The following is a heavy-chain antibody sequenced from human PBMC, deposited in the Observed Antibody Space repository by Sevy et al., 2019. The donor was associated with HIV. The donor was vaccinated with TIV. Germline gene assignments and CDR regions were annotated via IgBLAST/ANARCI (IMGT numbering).Heavy chain of an antibody. CDR1: GFTFSSYW. J-gene: IGHJ3*02. V-gene: IGHV3-7*03. CDR2: IKQGGSEK. CDR3: ACVDATVVTSDAFDI. D-gene: IGHD4-17*01. Sequence: GGSLRLSCAASGFTFSSYWMSWVRQAPGKGLEWVANIKQGGSEKYYVDSVKGRFTISRDNAKNSLYLPMNSLRAEDTAVDYYACVDATVVTSDAFDIWGQGTMVTVSS.